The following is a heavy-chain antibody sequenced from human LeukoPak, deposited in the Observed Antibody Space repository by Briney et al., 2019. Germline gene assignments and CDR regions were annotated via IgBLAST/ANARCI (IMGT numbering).Heavy chain of an antibody. Sequence: ASVKVSCKASGYTFTIYGIGWVRQAPGQGLEWMGWISAYNGDTNYAQKLQGRVTMTTDTSTSTAYMELRSLRSDDTAVYYCARLSPPFDDSPDFDYWGQGTLVTVSS. D-gene: IGHD2-15*01. CDR2: ISAYNGDT. CDR1: GYTFTIYG. J-gene: IGHJ4*02. CDR3: ARLSPPFDDSPDFDY. V-gene: IGHV1-18*01.